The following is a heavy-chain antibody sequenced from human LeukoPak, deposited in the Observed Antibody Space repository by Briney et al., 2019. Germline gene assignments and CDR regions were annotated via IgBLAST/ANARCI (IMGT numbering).Heavy chain of an antibody. CDR1: GGSISSGGYS. J-gene: IGHJ5*02. CDR2: IYHSGST. V-gene: IGHV4-30-2*01. CDR3: ARGGIAVAGLPHNWFDP. D-gene: IGHD6-19*01. Sequence: PSETLSLTCAVSGGSISSGGYSWSWIRQPPGKGLEWIGYIYHSGSTYYNPSLKSRVTISVDRSKNQFSLKPSSVTAADTAVYYCARGGIAVAGLPHNWFDPWGQGTLVTVSS.